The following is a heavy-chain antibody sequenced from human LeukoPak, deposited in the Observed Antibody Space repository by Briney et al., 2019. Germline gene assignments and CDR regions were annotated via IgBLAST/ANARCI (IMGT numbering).Heavy chain of an antibody. CDR1: GFTITDYY. CDR3: VRPRDLGTLYY. CDR2: LSGALNII. Sequence: GGSLRLSCAASGFTITDYYMGWIRQAPGKGLEWVSYLSGALNIIYYADSVKGRFTISRDNANNSLSLQMHSLRVEDTAVYFCVRPRDLGTLYYWGQGALVTVSA. J-gene: IGHJ4*02. V-gene: IGHV3-11*04. D-gene: IGHD3-16*01.